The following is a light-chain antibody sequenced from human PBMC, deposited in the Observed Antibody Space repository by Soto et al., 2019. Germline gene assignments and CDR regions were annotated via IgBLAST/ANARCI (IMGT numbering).Light chain of an antibody. CDR3: SSQTSAGTVV. J-gene: IGLJ2*01. CDR2: EVR. Sequence: QSALTQPASVSGSPGQSITISCTGSSSDIGGYKYVSWYQQHPGKAPKVMIYEVRSRPPGVSDRFSGSKSGNTASLTISGLQAEDEADYYCSSQTSAGTVVFGGGTKVTVL. CDR1: SSDIGGYKY. V-gene: IGLV2-14*01.